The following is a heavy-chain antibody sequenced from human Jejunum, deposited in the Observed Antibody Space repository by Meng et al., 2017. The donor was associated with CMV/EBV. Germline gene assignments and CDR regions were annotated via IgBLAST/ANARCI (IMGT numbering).Heavy chain of an antibody. Sequence: EVQLLESGGGLVQPGGSLRLSXEMSGFSFTSSAITWVRQAPAKGLEWVSGISSRGETPYYAESVKGRFTISRDNSKKMLYLQMNSLRAEDTAVYYCAKPNFGATKYYFDYWGQGTLVTVSS. CDR3: AKPNFGATKYYFDY. J-gene: IGHJ4*02. CDR2: ISSRGETP. D-gene: IGHD5-12*01. CDR1: GFSFTSSA. V-gene: IGHV3-23*01.